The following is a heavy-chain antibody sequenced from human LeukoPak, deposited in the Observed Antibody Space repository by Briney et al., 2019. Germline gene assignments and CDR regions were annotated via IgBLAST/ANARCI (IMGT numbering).Heavy chain of an antibody. CDR2: ISDDGNTE. CDR1: GLTFSSYG. Sequence: PGGSLRLSCAASGLTFSSYGMHWVRQGPGKGLEWVALISDDGNTEFYADSVKGRFTISRDNSKNTLYLQMNSLRPEDTAVYYCAKEGSSGWYGNYWGQGTLVTVSS. D-gene: IGHD6-19*01. CDR3: AKEGSSGWYGNY. V-gene: IGHV3-30*18. J-gene: IGHJ4*02.